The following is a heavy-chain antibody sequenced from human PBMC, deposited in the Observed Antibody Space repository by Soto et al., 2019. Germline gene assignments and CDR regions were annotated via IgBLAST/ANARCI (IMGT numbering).Heavy chain of an antibody. D-gene: IGHD1-26*01. V-gene: IGHV3-30*03. CDR3: VVGQYYFDY. CDR2: ISYDGSNK. Sequence: QVQLVESGGGVVQPGRSLRLSCAASGFPFTTYGMHWVREGPGKGLEWVAVISYDGSNKYYADSVKGRFTISRDNSKNMLYLQMNSQRPEDTALYYCVVGQYYFDYRGQGTLVTVSS. J-gene: IGHJ4*02. CDR1: GFPFTTYG.